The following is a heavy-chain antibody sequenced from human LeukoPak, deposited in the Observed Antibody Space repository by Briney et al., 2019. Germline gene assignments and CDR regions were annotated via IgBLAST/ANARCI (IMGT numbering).Heavy chain of an antibody. Sequence: PSETLSLTCAVYGGSFSGYYWSWIRQPPGKGLEWIGYIYYSGSTNYNPSLKSRVTISVDTSKNQFSLKLSSVTAADTAVYYCARALYYYGSGKECYFDYWGQGTLVTVSS. J-gene: IGHJ4*02. CDR2: IYYSGST. CDR1: GGSFSGYY. V-gene: IGHV4-59*01. D-gene: IGHD3-10*01. CDR3: ARALYYYGSGKECYFDY.